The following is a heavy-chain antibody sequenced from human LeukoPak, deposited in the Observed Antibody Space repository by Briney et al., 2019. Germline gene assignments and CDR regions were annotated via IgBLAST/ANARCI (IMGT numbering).Heavy chain of an antibody. Sequence: ASVKVSCKASEYTSTNYYMHWVRQAPGQGLEWMGVINSSGGSTSYAQKFQGRVTMTRDTSTSTVYMELSSLRSEDTAVYYCAKTTSERDYFDYWGQGTLVTVSS. CDR3: AKTTSERDYFDY. CDR1: EYTSTNYY. D-gene: IGHD2/OR15-2a*01. J-gene: IGHJ4*02. V-gene: IGHV1-46*01. CDR2: INSSGGST.